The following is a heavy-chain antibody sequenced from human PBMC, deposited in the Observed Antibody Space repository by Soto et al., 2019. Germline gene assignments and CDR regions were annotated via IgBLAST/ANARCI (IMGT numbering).Heavy chain of an antibody. CDR1: GFSFSISP. CDR2: ISYDGTNK. J-gene: IGHJ6*02. CDR3: ARDLVQGYYYYYGMDV. D-gene: IGHD2-15*01. Sequence: TGGSLRLSCAASGFSFSISPMHWVRQAPGKGPEWVALISYDGTNKFYADSVKGRFTISRDNSKSTLYLQVDSLRPEDAAVYYCARDLVQGYYYYYGMDVWGQGTTVTVSS. V-gene: IGHV3-30-3*01.